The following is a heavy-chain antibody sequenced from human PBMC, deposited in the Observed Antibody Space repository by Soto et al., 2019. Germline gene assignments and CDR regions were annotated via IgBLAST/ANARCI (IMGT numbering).Heavy chain of an antibody. J-gene: IGHJ4*02. V-gene: IGHV3-30-3*01. Sequence: QVQLVESGGGVVQPGRSLRLSCAASGVIFSNYVMYWVRQAPGKGLEWVAFMSYDGTTKYYADSVKGRFTISRDNSKNTLYLQMNNLRPEDSGVYHCEREVLWSRYFDYWGQGTLLTVSS. CDR2: MSYDGTTK. CDR3: EREVLWSRYFDY. CDR1: GVIFSNYV. D-gene: IGHD2-21*01.